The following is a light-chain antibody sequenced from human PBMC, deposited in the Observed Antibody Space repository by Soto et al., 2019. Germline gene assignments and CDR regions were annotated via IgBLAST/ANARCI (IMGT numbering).Light chain of an antibody. J-gene: IGLJ2*01. CDR1: SSDVGGYNY. V-gene: IGLV2-14*01. Sequence: QSALTQPASVSGSPGQSITISCTGTSSDVGGYNYVSWYQQHPGKAPKLTIFDVSNRPSGVSNRFSGSKSGNTVSLTISGLQAEDEADYYCSSYTSSSTVVFGGGTQLTVL. CDR3: SSYTSSSTVV. CDR2: DVS.